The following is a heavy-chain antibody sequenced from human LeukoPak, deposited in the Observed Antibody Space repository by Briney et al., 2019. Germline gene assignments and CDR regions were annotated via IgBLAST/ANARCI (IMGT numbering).Heavy chain of an antibody. D-gene: IGHD3-22*01. CDR2: IYYSGST. CDR3: AVSDNYYDSSGYLNELFQH. V-gene: IGHV4-39*01. Sequence: SETLSLTCTVSGGSISSSSYYWGWIRQPPGKGLEWNGSIYYSGSTYYNPSLKSRVTISVDTSKNQFSLKLSSVTAADTAVYHCAVSDNYYDSSGYLNELFQHWGQGTLVTVSS. J-gene: IGHJ1*01. CDR1: GGSISSSSYY.